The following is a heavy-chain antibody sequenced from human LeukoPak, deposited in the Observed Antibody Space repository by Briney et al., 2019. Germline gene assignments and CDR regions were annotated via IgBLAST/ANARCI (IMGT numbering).Heavy chain of an antibody. Sequence: SETLSLTCAVYGGSFSGYYWSWIRQPPGKGLEWIGEINHSGSTNQKPSLKSRVTISVDTSKNQFSLKLSSVTAADTAVYYCARATGSGWYEIDYWGQGTLVTVSS. V-gene: IGHV4-34*01. D-gene: IGHD6-19*01. CDR1: GGSFSGYY. CDR3: ARATGSGWYEIDY. CDR2: INHSGST. J-gene: IGHJ4*02.